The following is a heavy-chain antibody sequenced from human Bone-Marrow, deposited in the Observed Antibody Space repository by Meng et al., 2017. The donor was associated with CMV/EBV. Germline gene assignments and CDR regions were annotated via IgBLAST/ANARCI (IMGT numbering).Heavy chain of an antibody. D-gene: IGHD6-6*01. CDR3: ARRKDSSSLYYYYFAMDV. CDR2: IYYSGST. Sequence: SETLSLTCTVSGVSISSNSYYWGWIRQPPGKGLEWIGSIYYSGSTDYNPSLKSRVTISADTSKNQFSLKLSSVTAADTAVYYCARRKDSSSLYYYYFAMDVWGQGTTVTVSS. J-gene: IGHJ6*02. V-gene: IGHV4-39*07. CDR1: GVSISSNSYY.